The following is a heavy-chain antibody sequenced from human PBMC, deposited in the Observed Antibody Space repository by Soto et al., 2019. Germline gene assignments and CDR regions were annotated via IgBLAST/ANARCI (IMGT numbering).Heavy chain of an antibody. CDR3: AIGLDCSSASCYLWFYP. CDR1: GYTFTGYY. J-gene: IGHJ5*02. Sequence: QVQLVQSGAEVKKPGASVKVSCKPPGYTFTGYYMLWVRQAPGQGLEWMGWINPNSGRTNYAQKFQGWGTMTSDTSNSPAYMELSRPRSDATAVYYCAIGLDCSSASCYLWFYPWGRGTLVTVAS. D-gene: IGHD2-2*01. CDR2: INPNSGRT. V-gene: IGHV1-2*04.